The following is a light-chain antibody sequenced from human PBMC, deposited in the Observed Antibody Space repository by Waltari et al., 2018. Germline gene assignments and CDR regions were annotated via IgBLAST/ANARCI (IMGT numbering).Light chain of an antibody. CDR1: QSVLYRSSNRNS. Sequence: DIVMTQSPDSLAVSLGERATINCKSSQSVLYRSSNRNSLAWYQQKSGQPPKLLIYWASTRESGVPDRFSGSGSGTDFTLPISSLQAEDVAVYYCQQYYDTPQTFGQGTKVEIK. CDR2: WAS. J-gene: IGKJ1*01. V-gene: IGKV4-1*01. CDR3: QQYYDTPQT.